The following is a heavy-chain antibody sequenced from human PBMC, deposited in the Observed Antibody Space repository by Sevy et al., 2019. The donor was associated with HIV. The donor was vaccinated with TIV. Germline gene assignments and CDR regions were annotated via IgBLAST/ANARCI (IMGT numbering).Heavy chain of an antibody. CDR1: GFTFSSYS. CDR2: ISSSSSYI. J-gene: IGHJ6*02. D-gene: IGHD2-2*01. V-gene: IGHV3-21*01. CDR3: ARDRGTDIVVVPAADYYYGMDF. Sequence: GGSLRLSCAASGFTFSSYSMNWVRQAPGKGLEWVSSISSSSSYIYYADSVKGRFTISRDNAKNSLYLQMNSLRAEDTAVYYCARDRGTDIVVVPAADYYYGMDFWGQGTTVTVSS.